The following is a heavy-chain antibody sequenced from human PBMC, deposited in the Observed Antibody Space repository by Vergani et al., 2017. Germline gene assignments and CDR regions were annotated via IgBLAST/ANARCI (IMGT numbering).Heavy chain of an antibody. V-gene: IGHV3-23*01. CDR2: SSGSTGST. J-gene: IGHJ4*02. Sequence: EVHLLESGGGLVQPGGSLRLSCAASGFTFSSYAMSWVRQAQGKGLEWVSTSSGSTGSTYYADSVKGRFSISRDNSKNTLYLQMSSLRAEDTAVYYCAKATIRGIPLGWGQGTLVTVSP. CDR3: AKATIRGIPLG. D-gene: IGHD3-10*01. CDR1: GFTFSSYA.